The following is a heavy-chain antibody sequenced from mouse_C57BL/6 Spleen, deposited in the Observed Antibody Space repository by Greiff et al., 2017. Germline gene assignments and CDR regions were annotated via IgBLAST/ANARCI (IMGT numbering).Heavy chain of an antibody. CDR1: GFSLSTSGMG. V-gene: IGHV8-12*01. J-gene: IGHJ2*01. CDR3: ARRGDYTPYDFDY. D-gene: IGHD2-12*01. Sequence: QVTLKECGPGILQSSQTLSLTCSFSGFSLSTSGMGVSWIRQPSGKGLEWLAHIYWDDDKRDNPSLKSRLTISKDTSRNQVCLKITSVDTADTATYYCARRGDYTPYDFDYWGQGTTLTVSS. CDR2: IYWDDDK.